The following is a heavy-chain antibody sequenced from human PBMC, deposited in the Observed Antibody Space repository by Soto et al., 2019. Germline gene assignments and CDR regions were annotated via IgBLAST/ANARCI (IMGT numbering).Heavy chain of an antibody. CDR2: IYYRGST. Sequence: QLQLQESGPGLVKPSETLSLTCTVSGGSISSSSYYWGWIRQPPGKGLEWIGSIYYRGSTYYNPSLKSRVTISVGRSKNQFPLKLSSVTAADTAVYYCARRPITMVRGVIIYWFDPWGQGTLVTVS. J-gene: IGHJ5*02. CDR3: ARRPITMVRGVIIYWFDP. V-gene: IGHV4-39*01. CDR1: GGSISSSSYY. D-gene: IGHD3-10*01.